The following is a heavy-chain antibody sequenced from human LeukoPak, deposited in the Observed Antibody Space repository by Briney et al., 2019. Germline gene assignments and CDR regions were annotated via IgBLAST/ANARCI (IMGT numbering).Heavy chain of an antibody. Sequence: ASVKVSCKLLGGTFSSFAVSWVRQAPGQGLEWMGRIIPMYGIANHAQKFQGRVTITADKSTSTAYMELSSLRSEDTAVYYCARREWELPKGDYWGQGALVTVSS. CDR2: IIPMYGIA. V-gene: IGHV1-69*04. CDR3: ARREWELPKGDY. CDR1: GGTFSSFA. D-gene: IGHD1-26*01. J-gene: IGHJ4*02.